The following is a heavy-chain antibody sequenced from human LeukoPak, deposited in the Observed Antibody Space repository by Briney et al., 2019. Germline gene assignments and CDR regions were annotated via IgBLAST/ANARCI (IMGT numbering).Heavy chain of an antibody. CDR2: ISGSGGNT. CDR1: GFTFSSHA. V-gene: IGHV3-23*01. Sequence: QAGGSLRLSCAASGFTFSSHAMRWVRQAPGKGLEWVSAISGSGGNTYYADSVKGRFTISRDNSMNTLYLQMNNLRAEDTAVYYCACVGQSTGYFDYWGQGTLVTVSS. J-gene: IGHJ4*02. CDR3: ACVGQSTGYFDY. D-gene: IGHD1-26*01.